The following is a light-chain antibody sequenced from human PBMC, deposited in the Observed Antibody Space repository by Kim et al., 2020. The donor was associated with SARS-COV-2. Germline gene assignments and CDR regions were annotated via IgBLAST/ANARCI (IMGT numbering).Light chain of an antibody. V-gene: IGLV3-1*01. Sequence: SYELTQPPSVSVSPGQTASITCSGEKLGDKYACWYQQKPGQSPVLVIYQDSKRPSGIPERFSGSNSGNTATLTISGTQAMDEADYYCQAWDSSAVVFGVG. CDR3: QAWDSSAVV. J-gene: IGLJ2*01. CDR1: KLGDKY. CDR2: QDS.